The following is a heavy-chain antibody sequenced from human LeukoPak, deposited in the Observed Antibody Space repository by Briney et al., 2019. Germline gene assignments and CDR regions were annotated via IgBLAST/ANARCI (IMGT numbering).Heavy chain of an antibody. Sequence: ASVKVSCKASGYTFTDYYMHSVRQAPGQGFEWMGWINPNDGDTNYAQKFQGRVTMTRDTSISTAHMEVRRLRSDDTAVYYCARANFLYCSSTTCLFDYWGQGTLVTVSS. D-gene: IGHD2-2*01. CDR3: ARANFLYCSSTTCLFDY. CDR2: INPNDGDT. J-gene: IGHJ4*02. CDR1: GYTFTDYY. V-gene: IGHV1-2*02.